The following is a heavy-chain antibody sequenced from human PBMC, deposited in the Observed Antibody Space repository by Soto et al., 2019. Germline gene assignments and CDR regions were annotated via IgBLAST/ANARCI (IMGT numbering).Heavy chain of an antibody. CDR3: AGSSYISGCYSPGVTYYYYGMDV. D-gene: IGHD6-19*01. CDR2: IIPIFGTA. V-gene: IGHV1-69*13. CDR1: GGTFSSYA. J-gene: IGHJ6*02. Sequence: ASVKVSCKASGGTFSSYAISWVRQAPGRGLEWMGGIIPIFGTANYAQKFQGRVTITADESTSTAYMELSSLRSEDTAVYYCAGSSYISGCYSPGVTYYYYGMDVGVQGT.